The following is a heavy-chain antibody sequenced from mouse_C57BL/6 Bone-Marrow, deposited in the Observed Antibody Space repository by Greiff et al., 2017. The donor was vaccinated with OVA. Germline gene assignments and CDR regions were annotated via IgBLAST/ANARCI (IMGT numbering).Heavy chain of an antibody. CDR2: IYPGSGST. D-gene: IGHD1-1*01. CDR1: GYTFTSYW. CDR3: ARRGFYYGSSYCAMDY. V-gene: IGHV1-55*01. J-gene: IGHJ4*01. Sequence: QVQLQQPGAELVKPGASVKMSCKASGYTFTSYWITWVKQRPGQGLEWIGDIYPGSGSTNYNEKFKSKATLTVDTSSSTAYMQLSSLTSEDSAVYYCARRGFYYGSSYCAMDYWGKGTSVTVSS.